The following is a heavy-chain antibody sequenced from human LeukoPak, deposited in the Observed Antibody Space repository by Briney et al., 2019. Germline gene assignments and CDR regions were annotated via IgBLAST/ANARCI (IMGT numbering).Heavy chain of an antibody. CDR2: IYYSGST. V-gene: IGHV4-59*11. CDR1: GGSISSHY. D-gene: IGHD1-7*01. CDR3: ARAELELRSRYYYYMDV. J-gene: IGHJ6*03. Sequence: PSETLSLTCTVSGGSISSHYWSWIRQPPGKGLEWIGYIYYSGSTNYNPSLKSRVTISVDTSKNQFSLKLSSVTAADTAVYYCARAELELRSRYYYYMDVWGKGTTVTVSS.